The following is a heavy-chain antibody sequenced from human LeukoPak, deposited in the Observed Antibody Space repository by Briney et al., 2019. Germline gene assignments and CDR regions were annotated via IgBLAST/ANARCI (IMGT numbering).Heavy chain of an antibody. D-gene: IGHD2/OR15-2a*01. CDR1: GFPFSTFW. J-gene: IGHJ4*02. V-gene: IGHV3-7*01. CDR3: ARDWFHAIDY. Sequence: GGSLRLSCAVSGFPFSTFWMSWVRQAPGKGLEWVANINQDGSEKYYVDSVRGRFTISRDNAKNTLYLQMNSLRAEDTAVYYCARDWFHAIDYWGQGTLVTVSS. CDR2: INQDGSEK.